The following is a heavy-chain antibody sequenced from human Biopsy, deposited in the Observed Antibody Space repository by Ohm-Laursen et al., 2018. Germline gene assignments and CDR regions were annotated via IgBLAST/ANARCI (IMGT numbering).Heavy chain of an antibody. D-gene: IGHD5-12*01. V-gene: IGHV4-31*03. CDR1: GDSISSGGNY. CDR2: IYHTGST. CDR3: ARADMVTTIVDY. Sequence: TLSLTCLVSGDSISSGGNYWSWIRQFPGKGLEWIAYIYHTGSTYYNPSLKSRLSIAIDTSKNQFSASLRSVTAADTAVYYCARADMVTTIVDYWGQGTLVTVSS. J-gene: IGHJ4*02.